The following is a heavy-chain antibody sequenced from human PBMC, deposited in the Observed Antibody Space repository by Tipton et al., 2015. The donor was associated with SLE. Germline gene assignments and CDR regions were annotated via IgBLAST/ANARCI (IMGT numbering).Heavy chain of an antibody. D-gene: IGHD1-1*01. V-gene: IGHV4-34*01. CDR2: INHSGST. CDR1: GGSFSGYY. CDR3: ARALWKGGDY. Sequence: TLSLTCTVYGGSFSGYYWSWIRQPPGKGLEWIGEINHSGSTNYNPSLKSRVTISVDTSKNQFSLKLSSVTAADTAVYYCARALWKGGDYWCQGTLVTVSS. J-gene: IGHJ4*02.